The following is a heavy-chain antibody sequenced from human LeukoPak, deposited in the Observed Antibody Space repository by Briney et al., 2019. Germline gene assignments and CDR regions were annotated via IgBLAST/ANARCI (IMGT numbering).Heavy chain of an antibody. D-gene: IGHD3-22*01. Sequence: GGSLRLSCAASGFTVSSNYMSWVRQAPGKGLEWDSVIYSGGSTYYADSVKGRFTISRDNSKNTLYLQMNSLRAEDTAVYYCARETLYDSSGYYYFDYWGQGTLATVSS. CDR1: GFTVSSNY. J-gene: IGHJ4*02. V-gene: IGHV3-66*02. CDR3: ARETLYDSSGYYYFDY. CDR2: IYSGGST.